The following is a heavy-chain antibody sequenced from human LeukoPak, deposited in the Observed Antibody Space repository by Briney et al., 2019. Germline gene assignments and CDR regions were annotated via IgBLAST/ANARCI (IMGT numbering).Heavy chain of an antibody. CDR3: AKVIDSLVLQSKEWLLVGPFDI. CDR1: GLTFSKYP. V-gene: IGHV3-23*01. D-gene: IGHD3-3*01. CDR2: ISGSGDTT. Sequence: TGGSLRLSCVVSGLTFSKYPMSWVRQAPGKRLEWISAISGSGDTTQYADSVKGHVTISRDNSKNTLYLELGSLRGDDTAVYYCAKVIDSLVLQSKEWLLVGPFDIWGQGTMVTVSS. J-gene: IGHJ3*02.